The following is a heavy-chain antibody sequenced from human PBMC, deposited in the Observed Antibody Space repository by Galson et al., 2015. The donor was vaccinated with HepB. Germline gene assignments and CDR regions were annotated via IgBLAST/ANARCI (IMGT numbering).Heavy chain of an antibody. V-gene: IGHV3-21*01. CDR1: GFPFNKST. D-gene: IGHD6-6*01. CDR2: ISSSRSHL. J-gene: IGHJ6*02. CDR3: ARCWRRTSLDSSSATYFHYGMDV. Sequence: SLRLSCAASGFPFNKSTRNWVRQAPGTGPEWVSSISSSRSHLSYVDSGMRRFPISRDNVKNLLYLQMNSLNGEETAVYYCARCWRRTSLDSSSATYFHYGMDVWGLGTTVTVSS.